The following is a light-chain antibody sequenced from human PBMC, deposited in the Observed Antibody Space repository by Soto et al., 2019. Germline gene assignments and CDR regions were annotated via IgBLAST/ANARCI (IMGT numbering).Light chain of an antibody. CDR1: PSVSSNF. V-gene: IGKV3-20*01. CDR3: QQYGASPWT. J-gene: IGKJ1*01. Sequence: TVLRPSPRTMSLTPGERGPLYCYTSPSVSSNFVAWYQQKPGQAPSLVISDTSIRATGIPDRFSGSGSGTDFSLIIGRLEPEDFAVYICQQYGASPWTFGQGTKVDI. CDR2: DTS.